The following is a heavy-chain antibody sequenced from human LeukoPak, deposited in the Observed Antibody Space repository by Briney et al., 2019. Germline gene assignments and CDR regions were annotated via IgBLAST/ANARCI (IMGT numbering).Heavy chain of an antibody. V-gene: IGHV4-31*03. CDR1: GGSISSGGYY. CDR2: IYYSGST. D-gene: IGHD3-10*01. J-gene: IGHJ4*02. Sequence: PSETLSLTCTVSGGSISSGGYYWSWIRQHPGKGLEWIGYIYYSGSTYYNPSLKSRVTISVDTSKNQFSLKVTSVTAADTAVYYCARGWFGELAHDYWGQGTLVTVSS. CDR3: ARGWFGELAHDY.